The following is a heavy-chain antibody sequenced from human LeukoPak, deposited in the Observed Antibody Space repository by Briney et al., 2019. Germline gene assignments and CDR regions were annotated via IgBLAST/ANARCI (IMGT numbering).Heavy chain of an antibody. CDR2: IYNGGNT. Sequence: PSETLSLTCIVSGASTSSRYWSWIRQPPGRALEWIGYIYNGGNTKYNPSLTSRVTISVDTPKNQFSLKLTSLTAADTAIYYCAQTTGWPGFDFWGPGALVTVSS. D-gene: IGHD6-19*01. CDR1: GASTSSRY. CDR3: AQTTGWPGFDF. V-gene: IGHV4-59*08. J-gene: IGHJ4*02.